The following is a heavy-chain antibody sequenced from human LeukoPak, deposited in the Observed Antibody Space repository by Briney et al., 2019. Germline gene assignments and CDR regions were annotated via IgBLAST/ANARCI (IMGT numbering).Heavy chain of an antibody. Sequence: GGSLRLSCAASGFTLCTYWMTWVRQAPGKGLEWVANIKQDGSEENYVDSVKGRFTISRDNAKNSLHLQMNSLRAEDTAVYYCVRSRGAFGIWGQGTTVTVSS. J-gene: IGHJ3*02. CDR2: IKQDGSEE. CDR3: VRSRGAFGI. V-gene: IGHV3-7*01. CDR1: GFTLCTYW.